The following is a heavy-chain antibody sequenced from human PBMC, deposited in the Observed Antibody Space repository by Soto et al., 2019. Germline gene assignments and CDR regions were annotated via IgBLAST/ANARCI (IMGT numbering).Heavy chain of an antibody. V-gene: IGHV3-15*01. CDR3: TTADYYGSESNWYYYYYVGV. CDR1: GFTFSNAW. CDR2: IKSKTDGGTT. J-gene: IGHJ6*03. D-gene: IGHD3-10*01. Sequence: EVQLVESGGGLVKPGGSLRLSCAASGFTFSNAWMSWVRQAPGKGLEWVGRIKSKTDGGTTDYAVPVKGRFTISRDDSKNTMYLQMNSLKAEDTAVYYSTTADYYGSESNWYYYYYVGVWGKGTTVTVSS.